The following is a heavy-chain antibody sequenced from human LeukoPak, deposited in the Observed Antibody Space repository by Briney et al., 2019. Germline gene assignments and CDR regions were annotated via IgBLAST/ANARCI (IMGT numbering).Heavy chain of an antibody. Sequence: GGSLRLSCAASGFTFSSYAMSWVRQAPGKGLEWVSAISGSGGSTYYADSVKGRFTISRDNSKNTLYLQRNSVRAEDTAVYYCAKDAVGSGSTRGFDYWGQGNLVTVSS. CDR1: GFTFSSYA. CDR2: ISGSGGST. J-gene: IGHJ4*02. CDR3: AKDAVGSGSTRGFDY. D-gene: IGHD6-19*01. V-gene: IGHV3-23*01.